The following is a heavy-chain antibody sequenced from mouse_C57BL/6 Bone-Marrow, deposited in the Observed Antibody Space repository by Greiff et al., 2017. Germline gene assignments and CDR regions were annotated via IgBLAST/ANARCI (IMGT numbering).Heavy chain of an antibody. D-gene: IGHD1-1*01. CDR2: IDPEDGET. CDR3: ARGGLSTVDAMDY. CDR1: GFNIKDYY. J-gene: IGHJ4*01. Sequence: VHVKQSGAELVKPGASVKLSCTASGFNIKDYYMHWVKQRTEQGLEWIGRIDPEDGETKYAPKFQGKATITADTSSNTAYLQLSSLTSEDTAVYYCARGGLSTVDAMDYWGLGTSVTVSS. V-gene: IGHV14-2*01.